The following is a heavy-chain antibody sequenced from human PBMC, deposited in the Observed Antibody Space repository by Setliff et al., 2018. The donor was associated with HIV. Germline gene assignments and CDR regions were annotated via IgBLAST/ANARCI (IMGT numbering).Heavy chain of an antibody. CDR1: ASRYSFTAYN. V-gene: IGHV1-46*01. CDR2: INPFGGTT. Sequence: ASVKVSCKASASRYSFTAYNMHWVRQAPGQGLEWMGIINPFGGTTTYAQKFQGRVTMTRNTSTSTVYMELRSLRSEDTALYYCASAYYDSVWGSHRYRFYYFDYWGQGSLVTVSS. J-gene: IGHJ4*02. CDR3: ASAYYDSVWGSHRYRFYYFDY. D-gene: IGHD3-16*02.